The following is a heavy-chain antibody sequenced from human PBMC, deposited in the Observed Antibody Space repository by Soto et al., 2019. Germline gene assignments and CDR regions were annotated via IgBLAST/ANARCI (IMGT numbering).Heavy chain of an antibody. Sequence: PGESLKISCKASGYDFARQWIGWVRQLPVKGCGWMGIIWPADSDTRYNPTFEGQVTISADQSITTAYLQWSSLKASDTAIYYCASGSRDCSGGSCSSHWGQGTRGTVSS. CDR2: IWPADSDT. J-gene: IGHJ4*02. CDR3: ASGSRDCSGGSCSSH. D-gene: IGHD2-15*01. V-gene: IGHV5-51*01. CDR1: GYDFARQW.